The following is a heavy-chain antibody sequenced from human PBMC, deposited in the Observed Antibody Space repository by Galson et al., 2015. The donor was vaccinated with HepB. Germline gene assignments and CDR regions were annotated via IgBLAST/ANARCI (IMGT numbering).Heavy chain of an antibody. CDR3: ARGDYGSGTYYDY. V-gene: IGHV4-39*01. J-gene: IGHJ4*02. Sequence: LSLTCTVSGGSISSSTYFWGWIRQSPGKGLEWIGNIYYSGTTYYNPSLKSRVTISVDTSKNQFSLKLSSVTATDTAVFYCARGDYGSGTYYDYWGQGTLVTVSS. D-gene: IGHD3-10*01. CDR2: IYYSGTT. CDR1: GGSISSSTYF.